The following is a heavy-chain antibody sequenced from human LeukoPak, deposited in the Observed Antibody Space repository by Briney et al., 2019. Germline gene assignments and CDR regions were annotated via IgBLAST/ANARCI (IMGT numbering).Heavy chain of an antibody. J-gene: IGHJ5*02. Sequence: ASVKVSCKASGYTFTSYDINWVRQATGQGLEWMGGIIPIFGTANYAQKFQGRVTITADKSTSTAYMELSSLRSEDTAVYYCARDRGELIGWFDPWGQGTLVTVSS. CDR1: GYTFTSYD. D-gene: IGHD1-26*01. CDR3: ARDRGELIGWFDP. CDR2: IIPIFGTA. V-gene: IGHV1-69*06.